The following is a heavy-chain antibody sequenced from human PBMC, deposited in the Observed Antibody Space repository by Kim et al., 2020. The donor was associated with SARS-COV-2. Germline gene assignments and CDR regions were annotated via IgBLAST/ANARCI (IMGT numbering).Heavy chain of an antibody. J-gene: IGHJ6*02. CDR2: IYYSGST. CDR1: GGSISSGDYY. Sequence: SETLSLTCTVSGGSISSGDYYWSWIRQPPGKGLEWIGYIYYSGSTYYNPSLKSRVTISVDTSKNQFSLKLSSVTAADTAVYYCHLGAYCGGDCYSRSGYYYYYGMDVWGQGTTVTVSS. CDR3: HLGAYCGGDCYSRSGYYYYYGMDV. D-gene: IGHD2-21*01. V-gene: IGHV4-30-4*01.